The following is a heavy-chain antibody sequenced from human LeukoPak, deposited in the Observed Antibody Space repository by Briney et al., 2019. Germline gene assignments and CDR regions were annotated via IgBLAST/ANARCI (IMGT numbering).Heavy chain of an antibody. Sequence: SETLSLTCTVSGGSISSYYWSWIRQPPGKGLEWIGYIYYSGSTNYNPSLKSRVTISVDKSKNQFSLKLSSVTAADTAVYYCARHGAYFQHWGQGTLVTVSS. J-gene: IGHJ1*01. CDR1: GGSISSYY. CDR3: ARHGAYFQH. V-gene: IGHV4-59*08. CDR2: IYYSGST. D-gene: IGHD3-16*01.